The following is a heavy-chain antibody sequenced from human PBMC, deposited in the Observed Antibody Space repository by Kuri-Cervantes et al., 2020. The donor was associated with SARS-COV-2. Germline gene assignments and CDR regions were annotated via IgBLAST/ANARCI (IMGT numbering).Heavy chain of an antibody. CDR2: ISGSGSYI. V-gene: IGHV3-21*01. Sequence: GGSLRLSCAASGFTFSSYAMSWVRQAPGKALEWVSSISGSGSYIYYADSVKGRFTISKESGENSLYLQMNSLRAEDTAVYYCARDPGDAFDIWGQGTMVTVSS. CDR3: ARDPGDAFDI. CDR1: GFTFSSYA. J-gene: IGHJ3*02.